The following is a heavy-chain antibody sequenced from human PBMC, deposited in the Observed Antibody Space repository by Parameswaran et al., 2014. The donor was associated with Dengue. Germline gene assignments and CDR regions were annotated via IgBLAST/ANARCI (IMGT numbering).Heavy chain of an antibody. V-gene: IGHV4-39*01. CDR1: GSSISSSSYY. Sequence: SETLSLTCTVSGSSISSSSYYWGWIRQPPGKGLEWIGSIYYSGSTYCNPSLRSRVTISVDTSKNQFSLKLSSVTAADTAVYYCARSQYHDYGWFDPWGQGTLVTVSS. J-gene: IGHJ5*02. D-gene: IGHD4-17*01. CDR3: ARSQYHDYGWFDP. CDR2: IYYSGST.